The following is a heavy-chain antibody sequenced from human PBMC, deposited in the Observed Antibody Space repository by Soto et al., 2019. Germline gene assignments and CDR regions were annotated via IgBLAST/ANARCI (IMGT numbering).Heavy chain of an antibody. J-gene: IGHJ6*02. CDR1: GGSISSSNW. V-gene: IGHV4-4*02. CDR2: IYHSGST. CDR3: AREGGGYSGYDYYYYGMDV. Sequence: SETLSLTCAVSGGSISSSNWWSWVRPPPGKGLEWIGEIYHSGSTNYNPSLKSRVTISVDKSKNQFSLKLSSVTAADTAVDYCAREGGGYSGYDYYYYGMDVWGQGTTVTVSS. D-gene: IGHD5-12*01.